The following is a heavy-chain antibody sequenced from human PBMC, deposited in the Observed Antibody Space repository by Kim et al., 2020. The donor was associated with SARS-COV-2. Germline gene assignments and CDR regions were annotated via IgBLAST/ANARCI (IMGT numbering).Heavy chain of an antibody. V-gene: IGHV3-15*01. CDR3: TTKAFGRD. J-gene: IGHJ4*02. Sequence: GGTTDYAAPVKSSFTISMDESKNTLYLQMNSLKTGDTAVYYCTTKAFGRDWGQGTLVTVSS. CDR2: GGTT. D-gene: IGHD3-10*01.